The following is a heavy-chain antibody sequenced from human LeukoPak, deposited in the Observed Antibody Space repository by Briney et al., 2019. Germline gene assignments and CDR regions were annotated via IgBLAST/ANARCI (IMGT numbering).Heavy chain of an antibody. CDR1: GGSISSYY. Sequence: SETLSLTCTVSGGSISSYYWSWIRQPPGKGLEWIGEINHSGSTNYNPSLKSRVTISVDTSKNQFSLKLSSVTAADTAVYYCAREPSFDYWGQGTLVTVSS. CDR3: AREPSFDY. V-gene: IGHV4-34*01. CDR2: INHSGST. J-gene: IGHJ4*02.